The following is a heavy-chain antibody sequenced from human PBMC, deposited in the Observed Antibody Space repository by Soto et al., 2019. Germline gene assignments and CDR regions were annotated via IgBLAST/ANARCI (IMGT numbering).Heavy chain of an antibody. Sequence: SSVKVACKASGGTFSSYTISWVRQAPGQGLEWMGRIIPILGIANYAQKFQGRVTITADKSTSTAYMELSSLRSEDTAVYYWARDGGGHSKGGKWVDPWGQGTLVTVSS. CDR1: GGTFSSYT. J-gene: IGHJ5*02. CDR3: ARDGGGHSKGGKWVDP. D-gene: IGHD4-4*01. V-gene: IGHV1-69*04. CDR2: IIPILGIA.